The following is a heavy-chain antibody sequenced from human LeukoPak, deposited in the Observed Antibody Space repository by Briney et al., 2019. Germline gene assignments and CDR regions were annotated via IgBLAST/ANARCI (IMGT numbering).Heavy chain of an antibody. Sequence: PSETLSLTCTVSGGSISSYYWSWIRQPAGKGLEWIGRIYTSGSTNYNPSLKSRVTMSVDTSKNQFSLKLSSVTAADTAVYYCARDNWNYVEGYWFDPWGQETLVTVSS. CDR2: IYTSGST. CDR3: ARDNWNYVEGYWFDP. D-gene: IGHD1-7*01. J-gene: IGHJ5*02. V-gene: IGHV4-4*07. CDR1: GGSISSYY.